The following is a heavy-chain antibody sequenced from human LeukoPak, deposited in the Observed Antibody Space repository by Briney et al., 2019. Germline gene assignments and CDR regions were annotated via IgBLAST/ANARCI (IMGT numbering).Heavy chain of an antibody. CDR1: GFTVSSNY. CDR3: ARDQGGYSSGWYDY. D-gene: IGHD6-19*01. CDR2: IYSGGST. J-gene: IGHJ4*02. Sequence: GGSLRLSCAASGFTVSSNYMSWVRQAPGKGLEWVSVIYSGGSTYYADSVKGRFTISRDNSKNTLYLQMNSLRAEDTAVYYCARDQGGYSSGWYDYWGQGTLVTVSS. V-gene: IGHV3-53*01.